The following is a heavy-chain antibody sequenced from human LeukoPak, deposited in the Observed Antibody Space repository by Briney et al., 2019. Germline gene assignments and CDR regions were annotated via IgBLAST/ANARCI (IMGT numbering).Heavy chain of an antibody. CDR3: ARRVAVGGLYYFDY. CDR1: GYRITSYW. Sequence: GESLKISCKGSGYRITSYWIAWVRQMPGKGLEWMGIIYPSDSDTRYSPSFQGQVTISADRSINPAYLQWSSLKASDTAMYYCARRVAVGGLYYFDYWGQGTLVTVSS. V-gene: IGHV5-51*01. D-gene: IGHD4-23*01. J-gene: IGHJ4*02. CDR2: IYPSDSDT.